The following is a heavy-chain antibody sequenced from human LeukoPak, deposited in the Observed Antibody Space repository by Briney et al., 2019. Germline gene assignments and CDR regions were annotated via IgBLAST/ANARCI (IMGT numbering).Heavy chain of an antibody. J-gene: IGHJ4*02. V-gene: IGHV1-8*01. CDR2: MNPNSGNT. Sequence: ASVKVSCKASGYTFTSYDINWVRQATGQGLEWMGWMNPNSGNTGYAQKFQGRVTMTRNTSISTAYMELSSLRSEDTAVYYCARAVCSGTSCPIGYWGQGTLVTVSS. D-gene: IGHD2-2*01. CDR1: GYTFTSYD. CDR3: ARAVCSGTSCPIGY.